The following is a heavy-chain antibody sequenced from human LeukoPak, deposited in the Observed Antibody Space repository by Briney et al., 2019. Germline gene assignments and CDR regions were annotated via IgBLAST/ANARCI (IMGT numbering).Heavy chain of an antibody. Sequence: ASMKVSCKASGYTFTKYGISWVRQAPGQGLEWVGGSTAAHKDTSYAQKFQGIVTVTTDTSTNTASMELRSLRSDDTAVYYCAISYNYDSSPYFDEAFDIWGQGTEVTVSS. V-gene: IGHV1-18*01. J-gene: IGHJ3*02. CDR1: GYTFTKYG. D-gene: IGHD3-22*01. CDR2: STAAHKDT. CDR3: AISYNYDSSPYFDEAFDI.